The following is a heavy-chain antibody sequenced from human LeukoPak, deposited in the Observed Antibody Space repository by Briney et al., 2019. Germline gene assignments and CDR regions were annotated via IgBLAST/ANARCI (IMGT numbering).Heavy chain of an antibody. CDR2: INHSGST. D-gene: IGHD5-18*01. Sequence: NPSETLSLTCAVYGGSFSGYYWSWIRQPPGKGLEWIGEINHSGSTNYNPSLKSRVTISVDTSKNQFSLKLSSVTAADTAVYYCARGRIQLWLRTFDYWGQGTLVTVSS. CDR1: GGSFSGYY. V-gene: IGHV4-34*01. J-gene: IGHJ4*02. CDR3: ARGRIQLWLRTFDY.